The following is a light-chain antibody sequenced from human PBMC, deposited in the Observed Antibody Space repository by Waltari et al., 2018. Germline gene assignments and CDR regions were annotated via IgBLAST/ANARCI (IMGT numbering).Light chain of an antibody. J-gene: IGLJ3*02. CDR3: NSYPRRTAWV. Sequence: QSALTQPASVSGSPGQSITISCTGTSSDVGGHNHGSWYQQHPGQAPKHRIYDVSKWPSGASDLFSGSKSGNTAVLTISGLQADDEADYFCNSYPRRTAWVFGGGTRVTVL. CDR1: SSDVGGHNH. V-gene: IGLV2-14*01. CDR2: DVS.